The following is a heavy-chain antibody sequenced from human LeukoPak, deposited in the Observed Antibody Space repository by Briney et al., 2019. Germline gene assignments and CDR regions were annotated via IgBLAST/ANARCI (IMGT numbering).Heavy chain of an antibody. D-gene: IGHD3/OR15-3a*01. CDR1: GDFISSSNSY. CDR2: ICYTGNT. Sequence: SETLSLTCTVSGDFISSSNSYWGWIRQPPGKGLEWIGSICYTGNTYYNASLKSRVSISVDMSKNQFSLRLTSVTAADTAVYYCARQTGSGLFILPGGQGTLVTVSS. J-gene: IGHJ4*02. V-gene: IGHV4-39*01. CDR3: ARQTGSGLFILP.